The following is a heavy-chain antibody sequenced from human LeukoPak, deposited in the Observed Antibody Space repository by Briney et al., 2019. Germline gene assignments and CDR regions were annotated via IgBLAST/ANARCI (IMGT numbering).Heavy chain of an antibody. V-gene: IGHV3-30-3*01. J-gene: IGHJ4*02. Sequence: GGSLRLSCAAFGFTFSSYAMHWVRQAPGKGLEWVAVISYDGSNKYYADSVKGRFTISRDNSKNTLYLQMNSLRAEDTAVYYCARDEFLDYWGQGTLVTVSS. CDR2: ISYDGSNK. CDR3: ARDEFLDY. CDR1: GFTFSSYA.